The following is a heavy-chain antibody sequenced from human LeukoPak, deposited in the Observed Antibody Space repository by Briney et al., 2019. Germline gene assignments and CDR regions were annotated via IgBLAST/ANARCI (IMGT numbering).Heavy chain of an antibody. CDR1: GFTFSSYG. D-gene: IGHD3-10*01. Sequence: GGSLRLSCAASGFTFSSYGMHWVRQAPGKGLEWVALISYDGDSEEYADSVKGRFTISRDNSKTTVYLQMNSLRPEDTAVYYCAKVGPRFGRHWYFDLWGRGTLVTVSS. CDR3: AKVGPRFGRHWYFDL. V-gene: IGHV3-30*18. CDR2: ISYDGDSE. J-gene: IGHJ2*01.